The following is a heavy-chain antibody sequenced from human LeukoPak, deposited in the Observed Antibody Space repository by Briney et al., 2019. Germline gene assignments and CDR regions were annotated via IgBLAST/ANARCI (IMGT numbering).Heavy chain of an antibody. CDR2: IYYSGST. D-gene: IGHD4-11*01. J-gene: IGHJ6*04. V-gene: IGHV4-61*01. CDR1: GGSVSSGSYY. Sequence: SETLSLTCTVSGGSVSSGSYYWSWIRQPPGKGLEWIGYIYYSGSTNYNPSLKSRVTISVDTSKNQFSLKLSSVTAADTAVYYCAGDTVTAAEGYYYYGMDVWGKGTTVTVSS. CDR3: AGDTVTAAEGYYYYGMDV.